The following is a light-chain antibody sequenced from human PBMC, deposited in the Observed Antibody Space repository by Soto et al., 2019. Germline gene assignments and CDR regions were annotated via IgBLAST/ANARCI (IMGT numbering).Light chain of an antibody. CDR1: QTVSSTY. J-gene: IGKJ4*01. V-gene: IGKV3-20*01. CDR3: QQHGSSSRLA. CDR2: GTS. Sequence: EIVLTQSPGTLSLSPGERATLSCRASQTVSSTYLARYQQKPGQGPMLLMYGTSSRPAGIRDRFSGSGSGTDFTLTISRLEPEDCAVYYCQQHGSSSRLAFGGGTKVQI.